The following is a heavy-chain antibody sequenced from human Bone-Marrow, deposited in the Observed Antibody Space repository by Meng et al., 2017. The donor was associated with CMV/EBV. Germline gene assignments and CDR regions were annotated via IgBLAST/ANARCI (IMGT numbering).Heavy chain of an antibody. Sequence: SSVTVSCKASGCTFSSYAISWVRQAPGQGLEWMGGIIPILGIANYAQKFQGRVTITADKSTSTAYMELSSLRSEDTAVYYCARVEDFWSGYYAPWGWFGPWGQGTRVTVSS. J-gene: IGHJ5*02. CDR3: ARVEDFWSGYYAPWGWFGP. V-gene: IGHV1-69*10. CDR1: GCTFSSYA. CDR2: IIPILGIA. D-gene: IGHD3-3*01.